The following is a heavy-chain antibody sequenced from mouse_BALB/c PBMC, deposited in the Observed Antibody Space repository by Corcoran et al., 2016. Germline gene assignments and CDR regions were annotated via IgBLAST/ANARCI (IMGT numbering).Heavy chain of an antibody. Sequence: EVQLQQSGAELVKPGASVKLSCTASGFNIKDNYMHWVKQRPEQGLEWIGRIDPANGNTKYDPKFQGKATITADTSANTAYLQLSSLTSEDTAVYYCARGYGNYYYAMDYWGQGTSVTVSS. CDR1: GFNIKDNY. J-gene: IGHJ4*01. CDR3: ARGYGNYYYAMDY. CDR2: IDPANGNT. V-gene: IGHV14-3*02. D-gene: IGHD2-10*02.